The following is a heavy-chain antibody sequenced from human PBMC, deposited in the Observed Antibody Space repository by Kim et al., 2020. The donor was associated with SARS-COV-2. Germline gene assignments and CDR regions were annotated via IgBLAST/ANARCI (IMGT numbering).Heavy chain of an antibody. CDR1: GYTLTDYY. V-gene: IGHV1-2*02. CDR3: VKARWMTVVGEADD. CDR2: INPKDGGT. J-gene: IGHJ4*02. Sequence: ASVKVSCKASGYTLTDYYIHWVRQAPGQGLEWMGWINPKDGGTNYVEKFQDRVTMTRDTSTSTANMELGSLRYDDTAVNYCVKARWMTVVGEADDWGKGTQVTVSS. D-gene: IGHD2-21*01.